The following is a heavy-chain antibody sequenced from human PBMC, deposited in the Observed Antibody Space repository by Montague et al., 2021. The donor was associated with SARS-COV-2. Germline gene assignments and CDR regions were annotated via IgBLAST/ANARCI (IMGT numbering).Heavy chain of an antibody. V-gene: IGHV3-33*03. CDR3: AKSKVVFMLYVMRDHSDH. Sequence: SLRLSFAVAGFTFNNHGMHWVRQAPGKGLEWVAYISYEGSKRFYADSVRGRLTISRDGSKNTLYLQMNSLRVEDTATYYCAKSKVVFMLYVMRDHSDHWGQGTLVTVSS. CDR2: ISYEGSKR. CDR1: GFTFNNHG. D-gene: IGHD2-8*01. J-gene: IGHJ4*02.